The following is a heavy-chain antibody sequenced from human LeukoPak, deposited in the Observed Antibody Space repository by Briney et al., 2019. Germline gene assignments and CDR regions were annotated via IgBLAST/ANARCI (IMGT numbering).Heavy chain of an antibody. Sequence: PSQTLSLTCTVSGGSISSGDYYWSWIRQPPGKGLEWIGYIYYSGSTYYNPSLKSRVTISVDTSKNQFSLKLSSVTAADTAVYYCAGGYCSSTSCYDGPLDYWGQGTLVTVSS. J-gene: IGHJ4*02. CDR1: GGSISSGDYY. CDR3: AGGYCSSTSCYDGPLDY. V-gene: IGHV4-30-4*08. CDR2: IYYSGST. D-gene: IGHD2-2*01.